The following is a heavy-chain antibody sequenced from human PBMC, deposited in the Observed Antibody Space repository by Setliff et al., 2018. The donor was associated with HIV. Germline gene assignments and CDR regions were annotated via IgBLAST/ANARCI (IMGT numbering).Heavy chain of an antibody. CDR1: GYTFTNFG. CDR2: VNTNNDKT. CDR3: ARDLYTSGWPNWFDP. Sequence: ASVKVSCKASGYTFTNFGITWVRQVPGQGLEWMGWVNTNNDKTNYAQKFQGRVTMTTDRSTKAAYLDLGSLRPDDTAVYYCARDLYTSGWPNWFDPWGPGSLVTVSS. V-gene: IGHV1-18*01. J-gene: IGHJ5*02. D-gene: IGHD6-19*01.